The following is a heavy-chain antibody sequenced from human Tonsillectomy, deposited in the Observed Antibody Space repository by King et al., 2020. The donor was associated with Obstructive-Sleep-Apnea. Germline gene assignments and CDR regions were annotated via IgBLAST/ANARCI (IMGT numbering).Heavy chain of an antibody. V-gene: IGHV4-39*07. J-gene: IGHJ4*02. CDR2: IYYSGST. Sequence: QLQESGPGLVKPSETLSLTCTVSGGSISSSSYYWGWIRQPPGKGLEWIGSIYYSGSTSYNPSLKSRVTISLDTSKNQFSLKLNSVTAADTAVYYCARATGVWFGEFNFDYWSQGTLVTVSS. CDR1: GGSISSSSYY. D-gene: IGHD3-10*01. CDR3: ARATGVWFGEFNFDY.